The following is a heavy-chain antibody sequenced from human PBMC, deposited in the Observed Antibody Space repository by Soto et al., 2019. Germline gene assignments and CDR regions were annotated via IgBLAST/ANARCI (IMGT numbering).Heavy chain of an antibody. Sequence: PGESLKISFKGSGYSFTSSWISWVRQMPGKGREWRGRIDPSDSYTNYSQSFQGHVSISADKSISTAYLQWSSLKASDTAMYYCAVGRITYYYDSSGYPADYWGQGTLVTVSS. J-gene: IGHJ4*02. CDR3: AVGRITYYYDSSGYPADY. D-gene: IGHD3-22*01. CDR2: IDPSDSYT. CDR1: GYSFTSSW. V-gene: IGHV5-10-1*01.